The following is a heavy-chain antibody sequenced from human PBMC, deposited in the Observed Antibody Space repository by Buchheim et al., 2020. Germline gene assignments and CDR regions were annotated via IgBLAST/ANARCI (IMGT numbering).Heavy chain of an antibody. J-gene: IGHJ6*03. V-gene: IGHV3-30*18. CDR3: AKVADPLKYYYYYMDA. CDR2: VSFDGSNT. CDR1: GFTFSSYW. Sequence: VQLVESGGGLVQPGRSLRLSCAASGFTFSSYWMHWVRQAPGKGLEWVAVVSFDGSNTNYADSVKGRFTISRDNSKNTLYLQMSSLRAEDTAVYYCAKVADPLKYYYYYMDAWGKGTT.